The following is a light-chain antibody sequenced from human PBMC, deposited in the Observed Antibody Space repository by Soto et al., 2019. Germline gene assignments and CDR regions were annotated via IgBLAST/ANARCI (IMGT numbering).Light chain of an antibody. Sequence: EIVLTQSPATLSLSPGEIATLSCRASQSVSSYLAWYQQKPGQAPRLLIYDASNRATGIPARFNGSGYGTDFTLTIGSLEPEDFAVYDCQQRSNWPRITFGGGKKVVLK. V-gene: IGKV3-11*01. CDR3: QQRSNWPRIT. J-gene: IGKJ4*01. CDR2: DAS. CDR1: QSVSSY.